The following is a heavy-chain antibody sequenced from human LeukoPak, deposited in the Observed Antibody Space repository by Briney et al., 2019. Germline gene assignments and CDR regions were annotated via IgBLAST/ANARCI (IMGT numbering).Heavy chain of an antibody. D-gene: IGHD6-13*01. CDR1: GYTFTSYD. V-gene: IGHV1-8*01. J-gene: IGHJ6*03. CDR3: ARGTYSSSWYYYYYYMDV. CDR2: MNPNSGNA. Sequence: ASVKVSCKASGYTFTSYDINWVRQATGQGLEWMGWMNPNSGNAGYAQKFQGRVTMTRNTYISTAYMELSSLRSEDTAVYYCARGTYSSSWYYYYYYMDVWGKGTTVTISS.